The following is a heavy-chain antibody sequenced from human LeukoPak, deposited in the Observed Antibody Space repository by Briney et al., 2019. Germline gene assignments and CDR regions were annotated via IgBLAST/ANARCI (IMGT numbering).Heavy chain of an antibody. V-gene: IGHV3-64*01. Sequence: GGSLRLSCAASGFTFSSYAMHWVRQAPGKGLEYVSAISSNGGSTYYANSVKGRFTISRDNSKNTLYLQMGSLRAEDMAVYYCARDMFPSHDFWSGYYPRGWFDPWGQGTLVTVSS. J-gene: IGHJ5*02. CDR1: GFTFSSYA. CDR2: ISSNGGST. D-gene: IGHD3-3*01. CDR3: ARDMFPSHDFWSGYYPRGWFDP.